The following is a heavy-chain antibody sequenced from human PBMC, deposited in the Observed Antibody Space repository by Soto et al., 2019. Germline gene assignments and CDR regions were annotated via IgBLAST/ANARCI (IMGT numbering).Heavy chain of an antibody. Sequence: QVQLVESGGGVVQPGRSLRLSCAASGFTFSSYGMHWVRQAPGKGLEWVAVISYDGSNKYYADSVKGRFTISRDNSKNTLYLQMNRLRAEDTAVYYCAKSWKGSIAAAGHHLGFDYWGQGTLVTVSS. CDR1: GFTFSSYG. CDR3: AKSWKGSIAAAGHHLGFDY. CDR2: ISYDGSNK. V-gene: IGHV3-30*18. D-gene: IGHD6-13*01. J-gene: IGHJ4*02.